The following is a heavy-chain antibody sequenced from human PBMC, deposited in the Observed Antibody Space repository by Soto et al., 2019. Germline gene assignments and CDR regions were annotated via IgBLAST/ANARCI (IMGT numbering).Heavy chain of an antibody. V-gene: IGHV3-15*01. CDR2: IKSITDGGTT. J-gene: IGHJ4*02. CDR3: TTDDPINKN. CDR1: GLSFSNAW. Sequence: EVQLVESGGGLVQPGESLRLSCAASGLSFSNAWMSWVRQAPGKGLEWVGRIKSITDGGTTDYTAPVKGRFTISRDDSKNTLYLQMNSLKTEDTAVYYCTTDDPINKNWGQGTLVTVSS.